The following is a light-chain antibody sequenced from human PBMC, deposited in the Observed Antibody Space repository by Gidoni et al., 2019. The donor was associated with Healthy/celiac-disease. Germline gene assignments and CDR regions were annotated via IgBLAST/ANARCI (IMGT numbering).Light chain of an antibody. Sequence: QSALTQPASGSGSPGQSITSSCTGTSSDVGSYHLVSWYQQHPGKAPKLMIYEVRKRPSGVSNRFSGSTSGNTASLTISGLQSEDEAAYYCLERVFGGGTKLTVL. J-gene: IGLJ3*02. CDR3: LERV. CDR2: EVR. CDR1: SSDVGSYHL. V-gene: IGLV2-23*02.